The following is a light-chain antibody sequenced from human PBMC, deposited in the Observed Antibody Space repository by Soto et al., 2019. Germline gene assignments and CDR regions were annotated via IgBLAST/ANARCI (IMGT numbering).Light chain of an antibody. CDR1: SSNIGINY. CDR2: RSN. CDR3: AAWDDSLRGYV. J-gene: IGLJ1*01. Sequence: QSVLTQSPSASGTPGQRATISCSGSSSNIGINYVYWYQQLPGTAPKLLIYRSNQRPSGVPDRFSGSKSGTSASLAISGLRFDDEADYYCAAWDDSLRGYVFGTGTKVTV. V-gene: IGLV1-47*01.